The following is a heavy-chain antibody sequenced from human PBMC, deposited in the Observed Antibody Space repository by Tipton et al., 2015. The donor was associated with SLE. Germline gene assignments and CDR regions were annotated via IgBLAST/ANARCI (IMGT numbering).Heavy chain of an antibody. Sequence: QVQLVQSGAEVKKPGASVKVSCKASGYSFTSHDINWVRQATGQGLEWMGWMNPNSGNTGYAQKFQGRVTMTRDTSISTAYMELTSRRSETTAVYYCARGQEDCIWGNYRYYSYVMDLWRQGTTVTVSS. CDR2: MNPNSGNT. J-gene: IGHJ6*02. CDR3: ARGQEDCIWGNYRYYSYVMDL. D-gene: IGHD3-16*02. CDR1: GYSFTSHD. V-gene: IGHV1-8*01.